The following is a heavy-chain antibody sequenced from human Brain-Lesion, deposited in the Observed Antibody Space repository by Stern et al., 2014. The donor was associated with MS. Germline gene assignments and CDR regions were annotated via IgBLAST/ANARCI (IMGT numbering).Heavy chain of an antibody. CDR3: ARVYNTIYGIVTQRGSGMDV. J-gene: IGHJ6*02. Sequence: EMQLVESGGGLVQPGGSLTISCTAAGFTFGNYWMTWVRQAPGTGLEWESNIKEDGTEKNYVDSVKGRFTISRDNARNSLYLQMNSLRVEDTALYYCARVYNTIYGIVTQRGSGMDVWGQGTTVIVSS. CDR2: IKEDGTEK. V-gene: IGHV3-7*01. CDR1: GFTFGNYW. D-gene: IGHD3-3*01.